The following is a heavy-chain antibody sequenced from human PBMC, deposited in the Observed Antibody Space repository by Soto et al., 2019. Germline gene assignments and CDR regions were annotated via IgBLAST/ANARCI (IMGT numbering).Heavy chain of an antibody. CDR3: ARDQTTYYDILTGQYYFDY. CDR1: GYTFTSYG. CDR2: ISAYNGNT. D-gene: IGHD3-9*01. Sequence: ASVKVSCKASGYTFTSYGISWVRQAPGQGLEWMGWISAYNGNTNYAQNLQGRVTMTTDTSTSTAYMDLRSLRSGDTAVYYCARDQTTYYDILTGQYYFDYWGQGTQVTVSS. V-gene: IGHV1-18*01. J-gene: IGHJ4*02.